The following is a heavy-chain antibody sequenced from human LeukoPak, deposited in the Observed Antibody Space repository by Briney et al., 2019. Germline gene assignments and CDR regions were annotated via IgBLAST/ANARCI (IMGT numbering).Heavy chain of an antibody. D-gene: IGHD3-16*02. CDR2: ISGSGGST. J-gene: IGHJ5*02. CDR1: GFTFSSYA. CDR3: AKDLKNRRSMITFGGVIVNP. Sequence: GGSLRLSCAASGFTFSSYAMSWVRQAPGKGLEWVPAISGSGGSTYYADSVKGRFTISRDNSKNTLYLQMNSLRAEDTAVYYCAKDLKNRRSMITFGGVIVNPWGQGTLVTVSS. V-gene: IGHV3-23*01.